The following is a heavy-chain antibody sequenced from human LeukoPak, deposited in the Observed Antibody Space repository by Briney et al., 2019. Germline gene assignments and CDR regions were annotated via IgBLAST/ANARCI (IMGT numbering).Heavy chain of an antibody. J-gene: IGHJ6*03. V-gene: IGHV3-30*03. Sequence: PGGSLRLSCAASGFTLSNYVIHWVRQAPGKGLEWLAVISYDGTNKYYADFVKGRFTISSDHSQSTVDLQMKTLGGADTAVYYCVRSPTYYNMDVWGKGTTVTVSS. CDR2: ISYDGTNK. CDR3: VRSPTYYNMDV. D-gene: IGHD3-10*01. CDR1: GFTLSNYV.